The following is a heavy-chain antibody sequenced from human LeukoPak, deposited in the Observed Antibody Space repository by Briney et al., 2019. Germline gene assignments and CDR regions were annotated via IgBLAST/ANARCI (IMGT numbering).Heavy chain of an antibody. J-gene: IGHJ4*02. CDR1: GFILSSYA. V-gene: IGHV3-64*01. Sequence: PGGSLRLSCAASGFILSSYAMHWVRQAPGRGLEFVSAISSTGGSTYYAKSVKGRFTISRDNSKNTLYLQMGSLRAEDMAVYYCAKTGNPATGDYWGQGTLVTASS. D-gene: IGHD1-1*01. CDR2: ISSTGGST. CDR3: AKTGNPATGDY.